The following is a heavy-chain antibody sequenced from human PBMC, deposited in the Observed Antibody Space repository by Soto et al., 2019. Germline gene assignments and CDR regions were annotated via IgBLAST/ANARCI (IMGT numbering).Heavy chain of an antibody. V-gene: IGHV3-23*01. CDR3: ASTILRLGELSLFPSPTRYFDY. CDR1: GFTFSSYA. J-gene: IGHJ4*02. D-gene: IGHD3-16*02. Sequence: HPGGSLRLSCAASGFTFSSYAMSWVRQAPGKGLEWVSAISGSGGSTYYADSVKGRFTISRDNSKNTLYLQMNSLRAEDTAVYYCASTILRLGELSLFPSPTRYFDYWGQGTLVTVSS. CDR2: ISGSGGST.